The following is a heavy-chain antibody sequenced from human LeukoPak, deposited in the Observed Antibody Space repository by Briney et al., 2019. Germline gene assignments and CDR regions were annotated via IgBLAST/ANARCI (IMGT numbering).Heavy chain of an antibody. J-gene: IGHJ4*02. V-gene: IGHV3-33*01. Sequence: GRSLRLSCAASGFTFSSYGMHWGRQAPGKGLGWVAVIWYDGSNKYYADSVKGRFTISRDNSKNTLYLQMNSLRAEDPAVYYCSRRGRNIAAATIDYWGQGTLVTVSS. CDR3: SRRGRNIAAATIDY. CDR2: IWYDGSNK. CDR1: GFTFSSYG. D-gene: IGHD6-13*01.